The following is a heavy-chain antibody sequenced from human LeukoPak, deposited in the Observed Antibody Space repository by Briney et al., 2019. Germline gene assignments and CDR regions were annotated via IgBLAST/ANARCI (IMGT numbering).Heavy chain of an antibody. CDR2: IYSGGST. CDR3: ARDIAHCSGDMCYNIRFDS. CDR1: GFTVTVNSNY. Sequence: PGGSLRLSCAASGFTVTVNSNYMSWVRQAPGKGLEWVSSIYSGGSTYYADSVKGRFTISRDTSKNMVYLQMNSLRVEDTAVYYCARDIAHCSGDMCYNIRFDSWGQGTLVTVSS. J-gene: IGHJ5*01. V-gene: IGHV3-53*01. D-gene: IGHD2-15*01.